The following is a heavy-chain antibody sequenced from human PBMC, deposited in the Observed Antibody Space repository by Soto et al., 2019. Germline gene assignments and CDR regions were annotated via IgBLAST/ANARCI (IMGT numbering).Heavy chain of an antibody. Sequence: EVQLVESGGGLAKPGGSLRLSCAASGFTFSSYSMNWVRQVPGKGLEWVSSLTSTSSYTYYADSVKGRFTISRDNAKNSLFLQMNSLRAEDTAVYYCGRVASSSSWTPDYLGQGTLVTVSS. CDR3: GRVASSSSWTPDY. J-gene: IGHJ4*02. D-gene: IGHD6-13*01. V-gene: IGHV3-21*02. CDR2: LTSTSSYT. CDR1: GFTFSSYS.